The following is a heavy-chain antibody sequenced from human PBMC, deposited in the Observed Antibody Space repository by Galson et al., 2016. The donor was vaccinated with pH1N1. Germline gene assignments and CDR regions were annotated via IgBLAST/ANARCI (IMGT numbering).Heavy chain of an antibody. CDR2: INQDGDKK. Sequence: SLRLSCAASGFTFSSYWMHWVRQASGKGLEWVANINQDGDKKYYVGSVEGRFTISRDNAKNSLYLQMNNLRDEDTAMYFCARRYFDYWGQGALVTVSS. V-gene: IGHV3-7*01. J-gene: IGHJ4*02. CDR1: GFTFSSYW. D-gene: IGHD3-9*01. CDR3: ARRYFDY.